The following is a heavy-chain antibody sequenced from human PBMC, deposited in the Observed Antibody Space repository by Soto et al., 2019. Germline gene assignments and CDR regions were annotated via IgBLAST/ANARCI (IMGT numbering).Heavy chain of an antibody. CDR1: GFTVSSNY. Sequence: EVQLVESGGGLVQPGGSLRLSCAASGFTVSSNYMSWVRQAPGKGLEWVSVIYSGGSTYYADSVKGRFTISRDNSKNTLYLQMNSLRAEDTAVYYCSDGQWGFGDSFDIWGQGTMVTVSS. V-gene: IGHV3-66*01. CDR2: IYSGGST. J-gene: IGHJ3*02. CDR3: SDGQWGFGDSFDI. D-gene: IGHD3-16*01.